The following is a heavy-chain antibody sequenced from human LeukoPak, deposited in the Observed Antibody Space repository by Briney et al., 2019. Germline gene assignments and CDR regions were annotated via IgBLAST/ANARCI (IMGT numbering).Heavy chain of an antibody. Sequence: PGGSLRLSCAASGFTFSSYAMSWVRQAPGKGLEWVSAISGSGGSTYYADSVKGRFTISRDNSKNTLYLQMNSLRAEDTAVYYCAKGGSTYYGSGSYYGYFDYWGQGTLVTVSS. D-gene: IGHD3-10*01. CDR3: AKGGSTYYGSGSYYGYFDY. CDR1: GFTFSSYA. V-gene: IGHV3-23*01. J-gene: IGHJ4*02. CDR2: ISGSGGST.